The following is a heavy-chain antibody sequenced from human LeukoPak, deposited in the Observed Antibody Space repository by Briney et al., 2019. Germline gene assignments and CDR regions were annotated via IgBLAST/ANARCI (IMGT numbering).Heavy chain of an antibody. Sequence: GGSLRLSCAASGFTFKNAWMSWVRQAPGKGLVWVSRINSDGSSTSYADSVKGRFTISRDNAKNTLFLQMNSLRAEDTAVYYCARDPPVVVAATTYYYYGMDVWGQGTTVTVSS. CDR2: INSDGSST. CDR3: ARDPPVVVAATTYYYYGMDV. CDR1: GFTFKNAW. D-gene: IGHD2-15*01. J-gene: IGHJ6*02. V-gene: IGHV3-74*01.